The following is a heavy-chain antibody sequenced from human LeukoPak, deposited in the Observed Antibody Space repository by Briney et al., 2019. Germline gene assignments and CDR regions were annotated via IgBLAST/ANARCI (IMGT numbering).Heavy chain of an antibody. J-gene: IGHJ4*02. Sequence: KPSETLSLTCAVYGGSFSGYYWSWIRQPPGKGLEWIGEINHSGSTNYNPSLKSRVTISVDTSKNQFSLKLSSVTAADTAVYYCARATREKNWALDYWGQGTLVTVSS. CDR2: INHSGST. CDR3: ARATREKNWALDY. CDR1: GGSFSGYY. D-gene: IGHD7-27*01. V-gene: IGHV4-34*01.